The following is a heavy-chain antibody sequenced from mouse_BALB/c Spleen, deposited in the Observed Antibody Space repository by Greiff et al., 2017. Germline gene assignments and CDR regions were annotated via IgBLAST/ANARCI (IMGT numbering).Heavy chain of an antibody. V-gene: IGHV5-6*01. CDR3: ARLEDAMDY. CDR1: GFTFSSYG. CDR2: ISSGGSYT. J-gene: IGHJ4*01. Sequence: EVQGVESGGDLVKPGGSLKLSCAASGFTFSSYGMSWVRQTPDKRLEWVATISSGGSYTYYPDSVKGRFTISRDNAKNTLYLQMSSLKSEDTAMYYCARLEDAMDYWGQGTSVTVSS.